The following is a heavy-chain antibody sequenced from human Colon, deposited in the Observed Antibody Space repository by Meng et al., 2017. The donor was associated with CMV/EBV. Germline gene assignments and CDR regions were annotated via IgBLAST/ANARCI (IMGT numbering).Heavy chain of an antibody. D-gene: IGHD2-2*01. Sequence: ASVKVSCKTSGYTFTAYYVFWMRQAPGQGLEWIGMINPTGGSTSFAPDFRGRVTLTRDTSTSTVYMEVTSLRSEDTAVYYCARGTVRGPADHWGQGTLVTVPS. J-gene: IGHJ4*02. CDR3: ARGTVRGPADH. V-gene: IGHV1-46*01. CDR1: GYTFTAYY. CDR2: INPTGGST.